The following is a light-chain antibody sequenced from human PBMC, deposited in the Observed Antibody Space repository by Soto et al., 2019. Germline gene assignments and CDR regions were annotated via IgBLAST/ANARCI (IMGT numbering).Light chain of an antibody. J-gene: IGKJ2*01. CDR2: CAS. Sequence: EIVLTQSPGILSLSPGERATLSCRASQSVSSSSLAWYPQKPGQAPRLLVYCASSRPTGIPDRFSGSGSGRDFTLTISRLEAEDFAVYYCLQYGGSPLVTFGQGTKLEIK. CDR3: LQYGGSPLVT. CDR1: QSVSSSS. V-gene: IGKV3-20*01.